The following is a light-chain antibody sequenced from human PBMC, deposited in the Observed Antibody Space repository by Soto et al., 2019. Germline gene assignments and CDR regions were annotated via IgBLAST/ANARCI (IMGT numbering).Light chain of an antibody. CDR2: KND. V-gene: IGLV1-47*01. Sequence: QSVLIQPPSASGTPGQRVTISCSGSSSNIGVNYIYWYQLSPGTAPQLLMYKNDQRPSGVPDRFSGSKSGTSGSLAISGLRSEDEAEYYCAAWDDSLSGVVFGGGTKLTVL. J-gene: IGLJ2*01. CDR3: AAWDDSLSGVV. CDR1: SSNIGVNY.